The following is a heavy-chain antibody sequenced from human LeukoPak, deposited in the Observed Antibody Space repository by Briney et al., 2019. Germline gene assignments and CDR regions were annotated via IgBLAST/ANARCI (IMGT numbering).Heavy chain of an antibody. D-gene: IGHD2-15*01. V-gene: IGHV1-2*02. J-gene: IGHJ4*02. CDR2: INPNSGGT. CDR1: GYTFTGYY. Sequence: ASVKVSCKASGYTFTGYYMHWVRQAPGQGLEWMGWINPNSGGTNYAQKFQGRVTMTRDTSISTAYMELSRLRSDDTAVYYCARMLAPGCSGGSCYSSGPPIDYWGQGTLVTVSS. CDR3: ARMLAPGCSGGSCYSSGPPIDY.